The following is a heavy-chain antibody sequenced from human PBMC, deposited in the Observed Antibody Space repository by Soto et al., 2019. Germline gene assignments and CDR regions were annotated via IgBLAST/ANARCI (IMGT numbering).Heavy chain of an antibody. CDR1: GYTFTSYY. J-gene: IGHJ4*02. V-gene: IGHV1-46*03. Sequence: QVQLVQSGAEVKKPGASVKVSCKASGYTFTSYYMHWVRQAPGQGLEWMGIINPSGGSTSYAQKFQGRVSMHRHTSTSTVYMELSSLRSEDTAVYYCARDRSVGATQYFDYWGQGTLVTVSS. D-gene: IGHD1-26*01. CDR2: INPSGGST. CDR3: ARDRSVGATQYFDY.